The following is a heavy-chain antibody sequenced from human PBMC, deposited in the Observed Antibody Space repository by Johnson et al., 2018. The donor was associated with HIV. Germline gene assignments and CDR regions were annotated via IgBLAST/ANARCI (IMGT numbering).Heavy chain of an antibody. Sequence: QVQLVESGGGVVQPGRSLRLSCAVSGFTFSSYAMHWVRQAPGKGLEWVAFITKDGMNEYYADSVKGRFTISRDNSKITLYLQMNSLRAEDTAVYYCAREGYSYDSSGYWDAFDIWGQGTMVTVSS. V-gene: IGHV3-30*04. CDR1: GFTFSSYA. J-gene: IGHJ3*02. CDR3: AREGYSYDSSGYWDAFDI. D-gene: IGHD3-22*01. CDR2: ITKDGMNE.